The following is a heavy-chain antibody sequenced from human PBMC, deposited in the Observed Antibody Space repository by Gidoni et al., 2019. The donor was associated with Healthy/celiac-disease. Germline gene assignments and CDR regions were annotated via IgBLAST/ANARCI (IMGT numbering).Heavy chain of an antibody. CDR1: GFTFGNAW. J-gene: IGHJ6*02. CDR2: IKSKTDGGTT. D-gene: IGHD2-21*01. CDR3: TTDTYCGGDCYYYGMDV. V-gene: IGHV3-15*01. Sequence: VQLVESGGGLVKPGGSLRLSCAASGFTFGNAWRSWVRQAPGKGLEWVGRIKSKTDGGTTDYAAPVKGRFTISRDDSKNTLYLQMNSLKTEDTAVYYCTTDTYCGGDCYYYGMDVWGQGTTVTVSS.